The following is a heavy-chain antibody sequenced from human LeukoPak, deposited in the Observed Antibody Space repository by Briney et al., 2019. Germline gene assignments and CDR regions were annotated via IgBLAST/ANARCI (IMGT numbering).Heavy chain of an antibody. V-gene: IGHV1-2*02. Sequence: ASVKVSCKASGYTFTGYYMHWVRQVPGQGLEWMGWINPNSGGTNYAQKFQGRVTMTRDTSISTAYMELSRLRSDDTAVYYCARSKESVAALFDPWGQGTLVTVSS. J-gene: IGHJ5*02. CDR1: GYTFTGYY. CDR3: ARSKESVAALFDP. CDR2: INPNSGGT. D-gene: IGHD2-15*01.